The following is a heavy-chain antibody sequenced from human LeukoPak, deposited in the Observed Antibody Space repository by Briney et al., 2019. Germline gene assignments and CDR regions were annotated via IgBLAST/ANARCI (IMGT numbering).Heavy chain of an antibody. J-gene: IGHJ4*02. CDR3: AKDGDAYSSGWYDY. Sequence: PGGSLRLSCAASGFTFSSYAMNWVRQAPGKGLEWVSAVSGTGDSTYYADSVKGRFTISRDNSKNTLYLEMNSLRAEDSALYYCAKDGDAYSSGWYDYWGQGTLVTVSS. D-gene: IGHD6-19*01. CDR2: VSGTGDST. V-gene: IGHV3-23*01. CDR1: GFTFSSYA.